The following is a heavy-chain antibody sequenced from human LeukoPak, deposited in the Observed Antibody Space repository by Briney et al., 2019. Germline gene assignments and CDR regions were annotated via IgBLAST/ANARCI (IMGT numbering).Heavy chain of an antibody. V-gene: IGHV4-59*01. CDR2: IYYSGST. CDR3: ARYIVSYPHDAFDI. J-gene: IGHJ3*02. Sequence: PSETLSLTCTVSGGSISSYYWSWIRQPPGKGLEWIGYIYYSGSTSYNPSLKSRVTISVDTSKKQFSLKLSSVTAADTASYYCARYIVSYPHDAFDIWGQGTMVTVSS. CDR1: GGSISSYY. D-gene: IGHD1-26*01.